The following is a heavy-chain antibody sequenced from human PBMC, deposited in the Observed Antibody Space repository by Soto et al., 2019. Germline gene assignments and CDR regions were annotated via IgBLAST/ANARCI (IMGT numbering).Heavy chain of an antibody. CDR2: IYPGDSDT. CDR1: GYSFTSYW. D-gene: IGHD6-13*01. J-gene: IGHJ6*02. CDR3: ARQQQLYYYYYGKDV. Sequence: PGESLKISCKGSGYSFTSYWIGWVRQMPGKGLEWMGIIYPGDSDTRYSPSFQGQVTISADKSISTAYLQWSSLKASDTAMYYCARQQQLYYYYYGKDVWGQGTTVTVSS. V-gene: IGHV5-51*01.